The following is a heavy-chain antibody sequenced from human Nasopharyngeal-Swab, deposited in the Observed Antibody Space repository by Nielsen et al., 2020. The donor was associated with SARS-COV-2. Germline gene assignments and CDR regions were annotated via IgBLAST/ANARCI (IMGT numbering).Heavy chain of an antibody. CDR3: ARDLSIAAASI. V-gene: IGHV3-30-3*01. CDR2: ISYDGSNK. Sequence: WIRQPPGKGLEWVAVISYDGSNKYCADSVKGRFTISRDNSKNTLYLQMNSPRAEDTAVYYCARDLSIAAASIWGQGTLVTVSS. J-gene: IGHJ4*02. D-gene: IGHD6-13*01.